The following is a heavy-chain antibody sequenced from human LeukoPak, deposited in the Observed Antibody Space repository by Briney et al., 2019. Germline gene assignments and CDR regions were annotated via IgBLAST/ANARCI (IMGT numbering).Heavy chain of an antibody. D-gene: IGHD5-12*01. V-gene: IGHV3-33*01. CDR3: ARDTGAGIVAMNLFDY. J-gene: IGHJ4*02. CDR2: IWYDESNK. CDR1: GFTFSSYG. Sequence: GGSLRLSSAASGFTFSSYGMHWVLQAPGKGLEWVAVIWYDESNKYYADSVKGRFTISRDNSKNTLYLQMDSLRAEDTAVYYCARDTGAGIVAMNLFDYWGQGTLVTVSS.